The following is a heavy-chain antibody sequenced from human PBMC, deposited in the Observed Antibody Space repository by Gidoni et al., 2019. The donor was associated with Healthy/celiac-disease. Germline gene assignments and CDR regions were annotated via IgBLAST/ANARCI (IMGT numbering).Heavy chain of an antibody. J-gene: IGHJ6*03. CDR1: GGTFSSCA. CDR2: IIPIFGTA. D-gene: IGHD2-2*01. CDR3: ARGVDIVVGPAARGTLYYYYYMYV. V-gene: IGHV1-69*01. Sequence: QVQLVQSGAEVKKPGSSVKVSCKASGGTFSSCALSWVRQAPGQVLEWMGGIIPIFGTANYAPKFQGRVTITADESTSTAYMALSRLSSEDTALYYCARGVDIVVGPAARGTLYYYYYMYVWGKGTPVTVSS.